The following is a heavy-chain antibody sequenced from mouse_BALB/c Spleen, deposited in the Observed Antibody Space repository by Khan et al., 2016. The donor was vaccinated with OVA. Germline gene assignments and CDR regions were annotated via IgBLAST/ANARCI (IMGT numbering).Heavy chain of an antibody. CDR3: ARGNYYGSNSWFAY. D-gene: IGHD1-1*01. V-gene: IGHV9-3*02. J-gene: IGHJ3*01. CDR2: INTNTGEP. Sequence: QIQLVQSGPELKKPGETVKISCKASGYTFTNYGINWVKQAPGKGLKWMGWINTNTGEPTYAEEFKGRIAFSLETSASTAYLQLNNLKNEDTATYFCARGNYYGSNSWFAYWGQGTLVTVSA. CDR1: GYTFTNYG.